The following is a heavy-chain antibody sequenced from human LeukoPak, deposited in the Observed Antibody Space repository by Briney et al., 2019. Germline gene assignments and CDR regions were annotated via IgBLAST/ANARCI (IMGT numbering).Heavy chain of an antibody. CDR2: IGTAGDT. D-gene: IGHD3-3*01. CDR1: GFTFSSYD. CDR3: AREGPSITIFGVLTPPDY. V-gene: IGHV3-13*01. Sequence: GGSLRLSWAASGFTFSSYDMHWVRQATGKGLEWVSAIGTAGDTYYPGSVKGRFTISRENAKNSLHLQMNSLRAEDTAVYYCAREGPSITIFGVLTPPDYWGQGTLVTVSS. J-gene: IGHJ4*02.